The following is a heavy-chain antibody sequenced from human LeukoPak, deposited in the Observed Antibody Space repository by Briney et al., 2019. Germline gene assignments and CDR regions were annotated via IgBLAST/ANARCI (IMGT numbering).Heavy chain of an antibody. CDR1: GFTFSSYA. J-gene: IGHJ6*02. CDR2: ISGSGGST. CDR3: AKDLKSGSGTYGMDV. D-gene: IGHD3-10*01. V-gene: IGHV3-23*01. Sequence: GWSLRLSCAASGFTFSSYAMSWVRQAPGKGLEWVSAISGSGGSTYYADSVKGRFTISRDNSKNTLYLQMNSLRAEDTAVYYCAKDLKSGSGTYGMDVWGQGTTVTVSS.